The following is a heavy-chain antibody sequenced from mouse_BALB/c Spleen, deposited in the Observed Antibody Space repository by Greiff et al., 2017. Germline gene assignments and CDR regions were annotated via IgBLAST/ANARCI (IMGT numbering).Heavy chain of an antibody. CDR1: GYTFTDYW. V-gene: IGHV1-69*01. J-gene: IGHJ4*01. CDR3: ARSDY. Sequence: QVQLQQPGAELVMPGASVKMSCKASGYTFTDYWMHWVKQRPGQGLEWIGAIDTSDSYTSYNQKFKGKATLTVDESSSTAYMQLSSLTSEDSAVYYYARSDYWGQGTSVTVSS. CDR2: IDTSDSYT.